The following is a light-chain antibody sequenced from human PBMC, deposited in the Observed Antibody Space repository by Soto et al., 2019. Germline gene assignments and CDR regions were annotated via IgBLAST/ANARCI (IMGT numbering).Light chain of an antibody. J-gene: IGKJ2*01. V-gene: IGKV2-28*01. CDR1: QSLLHSNGYNY. CDR3: MQALQTHMYT. CDR2: LGS. Sequence: DIVMTQSPLSLPVTPGEPASISCRSSQSLLHSNGYNYLDWYLQKPGQSPQLLIYLGSHRASGVPDRFSGSGSGTDFTLKISRVEAEDVGVYYCMQALQTHMYTFGQGTKLEIK.